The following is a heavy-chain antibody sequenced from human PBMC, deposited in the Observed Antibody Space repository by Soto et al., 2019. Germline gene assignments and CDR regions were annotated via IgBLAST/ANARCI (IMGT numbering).Heavy chain of an antibody. CDR2: ISYDGSNK. Sequence: QVQLVESGGGVVQPGRSLRLSCAASGFTFSSYGMHWVRQAPGKGLEWVAVISYDGSNKYYADSVKGRFTNSRDNSKNTLYLQMNSLRAEDTAVYYCAKDRGRYCSGGSCYSLDYWGQGTLVTVSS. J-gene: IGHJ4*02. CDR3: AKDRGRYCSGGSCYSLDY. CDR1: GFTFSSYG. V-gene: IGHV3-30*18. D-gene: IGHD2-15*01.